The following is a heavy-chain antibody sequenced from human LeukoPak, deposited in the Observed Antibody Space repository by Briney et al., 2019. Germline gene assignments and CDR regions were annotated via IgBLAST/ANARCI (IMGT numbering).Heavy chain of an antibody. V-gene: IGHV1-46*01. CDR1: GGTFSSYA. J-gene: IGHJ3*01. CDR3: ARAAEMAESDY. CDR2: INPSGGST. Sequence: ASVKVSCKASGGTFSSYAISWVRQAPGQGLEWMGIINPSGGSTSYAQKFQGRATMTRDTSTSTVYMELSSLRSEDTAVYYCARAAEMAESDYWGQGTMVTVSS. D-gene: IGHD5-24*01.